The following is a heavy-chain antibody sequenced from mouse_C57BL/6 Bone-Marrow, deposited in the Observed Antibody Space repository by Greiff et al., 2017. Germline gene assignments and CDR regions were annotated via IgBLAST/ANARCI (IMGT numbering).Heavy chain of an antibody. Sequence: VQLQQSGAELVRPGASVKLSCTASGFNITDDYIHWVQQRPEQGLEWIGWIDPEIGDTEYASTFQGKATITSDTSSNTAYLQLSSLTSEDTAVYYCSSIDGTYFDFWGQGTPLTVAS. CDR3: SSIDGTYFDF. D-gene: IGHD2-3*01. V-gene: IGHV14-4*01. CDR2: IDPEIGDT. J-gene: IGHJ2*01. CDR1: GFNITDDY.